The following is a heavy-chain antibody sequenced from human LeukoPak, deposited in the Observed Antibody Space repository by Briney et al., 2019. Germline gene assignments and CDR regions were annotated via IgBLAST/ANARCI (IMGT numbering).Heavy chain of an antibody. CDR3: ARTLDYYYGMDV. J-gene: IGHJ6*02. V-gene: IGHV4-59*08. CDR1: GGSISSYY. Sequence: SETLSLTCTVSGGSISSYYWSWLRQPPGKGLEWIGYIYYSGSTNYNPSLKSRVTISVDTSKNQFSLKLSSVTAADTAVYYCARTLDYYYGMDVWGQGTTVTVSS. CDR2: IYYSGST.